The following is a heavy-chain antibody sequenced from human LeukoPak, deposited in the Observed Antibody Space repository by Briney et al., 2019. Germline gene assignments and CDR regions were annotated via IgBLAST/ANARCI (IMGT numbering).Heavy chain of an antibody. CDR3: AKNVRDTGTFDY. Sequence: ASVKVSCKASGYSFTTYDINWVRQVTGQGLEWMGWMNPNSGNTGYAQRFQGRVTMTRDTSISTAYMELNSLTSEDTAVYYCAKNVRDTGTFDYWGQGTLVTVSS. CDR2: MNPNSGNT. J-gene: IGHJ4*02. V-gene: IGHV1-8*01. CDR1: GYSFTTYD. D-gene: IGHD5-18*01.